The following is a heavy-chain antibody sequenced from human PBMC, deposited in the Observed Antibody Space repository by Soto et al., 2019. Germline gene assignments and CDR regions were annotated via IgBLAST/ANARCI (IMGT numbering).Heavy chain of an antibody. Sequence: ASVKVSCKTSGYSFSAYGLAWLRQAPGQRPEWMGWVSTNNANTNYAQKFQGRVTMTTDTSTTTTYMELRGLRSDDTAVYYCARELNTESSAYYSFAYWGQGTLVTVSS. CDR2: VSTNNANT. D-gene: IGHD3-22*01. J-gene: IGHJ4*02. CDR1: GYSFSAYG. CDR3: ARELNTESSAYYSFAY. V-gene: IGHV1-18*01.